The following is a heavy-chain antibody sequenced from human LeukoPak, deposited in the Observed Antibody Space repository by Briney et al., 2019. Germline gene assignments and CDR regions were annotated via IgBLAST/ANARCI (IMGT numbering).Heavy chain of an antibody. V-gene: IGHV4-39*06. CDR1: GGSISSSNYY. D-gene: IGHD1-26*01. CDR3: ARVVGATPDNYFDY. Sequence: SETLSLTCTVSGGSISSSNYYWGWIRQPPGKGLEWIGSIYYSGSTYYNPSLKSRVTISVDTSKNQFALKLSSVTAADTAVYYCARVVGATPDNYFDYWGQGTLVTVSS. J-gene: IGHJ4*02. CDR2: IYYSGST.